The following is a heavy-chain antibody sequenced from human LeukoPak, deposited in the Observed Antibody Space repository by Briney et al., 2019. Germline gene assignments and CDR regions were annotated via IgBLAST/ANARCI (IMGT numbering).Heavy chain of an antibody. D-gene: IGHD3-10*01. CDR2: ISYDGSNK. Sequence: PGGSLRLSCAASGFTFSSYAMHWVRQAPGKGLEWVAVISYDGSNKYYADSVKGRFTISRDNSKNTLYLQMNSLRAEDTAVYYCARDRGDLVGLVPNAFDIWGQGTMVTVSS. V-gene: IGHV3-30-3*01. CDR3: ARDRGDLVGLVPNAFDI. J-gene: IGHJ3*02. CDR1: GFTFSSYA.